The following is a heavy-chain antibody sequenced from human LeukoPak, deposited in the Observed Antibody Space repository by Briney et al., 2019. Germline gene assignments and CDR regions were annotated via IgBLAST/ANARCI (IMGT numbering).Heavy chain of an antibody. CDR1: GGSISSSSYY. J-gene: IGHJ5*02. Sequence: PSETLSLTCTVSGGSISSSSYYWGWIRQPPGKGLEWIGSIYYSGSTYYNPSLKSRVTISVDTSKNQFSLKLSSVTAADTAVYYCARDRGYGDHPSWFDPWGQGTQVTVSS. D-gene: IGHD5-12*01. CDR3: ARDRGYGDHPSWFDP. CDR2: IYYSGST. V-gene: IGHV4-39*02.